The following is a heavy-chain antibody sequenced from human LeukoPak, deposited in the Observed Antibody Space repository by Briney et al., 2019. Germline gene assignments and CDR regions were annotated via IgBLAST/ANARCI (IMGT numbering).Heavy chain of an antibody. D-gene: IGHD2-15*01. CDR2: ISDSGGST. Sequence: GGSLSLSCAASGFTFNTYAMNWVRQAPGKGLEWVSAISDSGGSTYYADSVKGRFTISRDNSKNTVYLQIHRLRAEDTAVYYCAKGKGSSSGSIDWWGQGTLVTVSS. J-gene: IGHJ4*02. CDR3: AKGKGSSSGSIDW. V-gene: IGHV3-23*01. CDR1: GFTFNTYA.